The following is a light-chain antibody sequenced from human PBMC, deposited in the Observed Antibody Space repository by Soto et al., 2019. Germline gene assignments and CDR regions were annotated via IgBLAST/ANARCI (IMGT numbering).Light chain of an antibody. CDR1: QSISSS. V-gene: IGKV1-12*01. CDR2: AAS. CDR3: HQGDSFPIA. J-gene: IGKJ5*01. Sequence: DIQMTQSPSSVSASVGDRVTITCRASQSISSSLAWYQQKPGTVPKCLFYAASILQRGAPSRFSGSGAGTEFTLSTASLQPEDFGTYYCHQGDSFPIACGQGTRLDIK.